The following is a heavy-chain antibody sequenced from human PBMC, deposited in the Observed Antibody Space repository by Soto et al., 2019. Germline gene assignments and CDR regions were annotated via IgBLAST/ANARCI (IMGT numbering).Heavy chain of an antibody. V-gene: IGHV4-4*07. CDR3: ARGQRFSDWFDP. CDR1: GGTLSGYY. Sequence: SETLSLTCAVTGGTLSGYYWTWIRQSAGGGLEWIGRIYSSGSTNYNPSLKSRVTISLDTSMSHFSLRLRSVSAADTAVYYCARGQRFSDWFDPWGQGTLVTVSS. D-gene: IGHD3-3*01. J-gene: IGHJ5*02. CDR2: IYSSGST.